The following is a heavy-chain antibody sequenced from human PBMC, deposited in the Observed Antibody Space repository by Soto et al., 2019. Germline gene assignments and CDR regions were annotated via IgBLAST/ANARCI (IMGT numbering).Heavy chain of an antibody. V-gene: IGHV4-31*03. Sequence: SETLSLTCTVSGDSISSGGYYWGWIRQHPGKGLEWIGYVYYTGSTYYNPSLKSRVTISVDTSKNQFSLKLWSVTAADTAVYYCAKDPSPQPTTVATPGWFAPWGQGILVTVSS. CDR2: VYYTGST. J-gene: IGHJ5*02. D-gene: IGHD4-17*01. CDR3: AKDPSPQPTTVATPGWFAP. CDR1: GDSISSGGYY.